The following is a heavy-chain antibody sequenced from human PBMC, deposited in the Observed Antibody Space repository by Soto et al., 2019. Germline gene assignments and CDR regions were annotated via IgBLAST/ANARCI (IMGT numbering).Heavy chain of an antibody. J-gene: IGHJ6*02. D-gene: IGHD2-21*02. CDR3: AKEGCGGDCYPNYYYCGMDV. Sequence: PGGSLRLSCAASGFTFSSYGMHWVRQAPGKGLEWVAVISYDGSNKYYADSVKGRFTISRDNSKNTLYLQMNSLRAEDTAVYYCAKEGCGGDCYPNYYYCGMDVWGQGTTVTVSS. V-gene: IGHV3-30*18. CDR1: GFTFSSYG. CDR2: ISYDGSNK.